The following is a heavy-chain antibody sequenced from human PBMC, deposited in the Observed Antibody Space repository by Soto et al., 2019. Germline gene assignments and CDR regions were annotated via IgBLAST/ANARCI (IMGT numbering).Heavy chain of an antibody. CDR2: INNSGGST. Sequence: EVRLLESGGGLVQPGESLRLSCTASGFTCSSYAMTWVRQAPGKGLEWVSGINNSGGSTFYADSVKCRFTISRDKSNNKLYLQMSSLRAEDTAVYYCAKGVYGDYTWGQGALVTVSS. CDR3: AKGVYGDYT. CDR1: GFTCSSYA. J-gene: IGHJ4*02. V-gene: IGHV3-23*01. D-gene: IGHD4-17*01.